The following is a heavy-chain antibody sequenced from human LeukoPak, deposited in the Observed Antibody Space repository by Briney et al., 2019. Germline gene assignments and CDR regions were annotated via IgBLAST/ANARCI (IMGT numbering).Heavy chain of an antibody. CDR1: GYTFTDYY. CDR2: INPNSGGT. CDR3: ARGVSRAGMKGYFDY. J-gene: IGHJ4*02. V-gene: IGHV1-2*02. Sequence: ASVKVSCKASGYTFTDYYMHWVRQAPGQGLEWMGWINPNSGGTNYAQKLQSRVTMTTDTSTSTAYMELRSLRSDDTAVYYCARGVSRAGMKGYFDYWGQGTLVTVSS. D-gene: IGHD3-10*01.